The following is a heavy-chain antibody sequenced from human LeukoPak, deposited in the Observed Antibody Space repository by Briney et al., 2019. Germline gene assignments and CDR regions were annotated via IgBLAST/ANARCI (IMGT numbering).Heavy chain of an antibody. CDR1: GYTFTTYG. CDR3: ASNAFGTTVKPDI. Sequence: GAAVKVSCKASGYTFTTYGISWVRQAPGQGLEWMGWISAYNGNTNYAQKLQGRVTMTRDTSISTAYMELSRLRSDDTAVYYCASNAFGTTVKPDIWGQGTMVTVSS. D-gene: IGHD4-17*01. V-gene: IGHV1-18*01. CDR2: ISAYNGNT. J-gene: IGHJ3*02.